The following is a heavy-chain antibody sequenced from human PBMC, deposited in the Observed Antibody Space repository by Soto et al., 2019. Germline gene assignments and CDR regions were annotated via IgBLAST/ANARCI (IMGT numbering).Heavy chain of an antibody. D-gene: IGHD4-4*01. J-gene: IGHJ6*02. V-gene: IGHV1-18*04. CDR2: ISAYNGNT. Sequence: ASVTVSCRSSVYTFTSYGSSGVRQPPGQGLEWMGWISAYNGNTNYAQKIEGRVTMTTDTSKSTAYMELRSLRSDDTAVYYCARARPATTVTPYYYYGMDVWGQGTTVTVSS. CDR1: VYTFTSYG. CDR3: ARARPATTVTPYYYYGMDV.